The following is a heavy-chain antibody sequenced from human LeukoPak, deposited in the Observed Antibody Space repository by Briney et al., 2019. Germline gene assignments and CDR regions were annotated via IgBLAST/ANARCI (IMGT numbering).Heavy chain of an antibody. CDR2: IIPILGIA. CDR1: GGTFSSYA. D-gene: IGHD3-3*01. J-gene: IGHJ4*02. Sequence: PEKVSCKASGGTFSSYAISWVRQAPGQGLEWMGRIIPILGIANYAQKFQGRVTITADKSTSTAYMELSSLRSEDTAVYYCARDPDFWIDTKGYWGQGTLVT. CDR3: ARDPDFWIDTKGY. V-gene: IGHV1-69*04.